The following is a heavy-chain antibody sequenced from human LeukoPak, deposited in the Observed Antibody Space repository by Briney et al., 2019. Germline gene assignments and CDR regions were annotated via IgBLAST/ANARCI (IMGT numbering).Heavy chain of an antibody. D-gene: IGHD2-2*01. CDR2: IIPIFSTA. CDR1: GGTFSSYA. J-gene: IGHJ6*02. Sequence: SVKVSCKASGGTFSSYAISWVRQAPGQGLEWMGGIIPIFSTANYAQKFQGRVTITADESTSTAYMELSSLRSEDTAVYYCARHPIVVVPAGAYYYYYGMDVWGQGALVTVSS. V-gene: IGHV1-69*13. CDR3: ARHPIVVVPAGAYYYYYGMDV.